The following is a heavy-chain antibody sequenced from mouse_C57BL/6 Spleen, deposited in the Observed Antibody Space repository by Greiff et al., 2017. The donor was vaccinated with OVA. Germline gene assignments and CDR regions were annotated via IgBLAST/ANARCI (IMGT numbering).Heavy chain of an antibody. V-gene: IGHV1-55*01. CDR1: GYTFTSYW. D-gene: IGHD1-1*01. J-gene: IGHJ4*01. Sequence: VQLQQPGAELVKPGASVKMSCKASGYTFTSYWITWVKQRPGQGLEWIGDIYPGSGSTNYNEKFKSKATLTVDTSSSTAYMQLSSLTSEDSAVYYCAREGVTMVVARGYAMDYWGQGTSVTVSS. CDR3: AREGVTMVVARGYAMDY. CDR2: IYPGSGST.